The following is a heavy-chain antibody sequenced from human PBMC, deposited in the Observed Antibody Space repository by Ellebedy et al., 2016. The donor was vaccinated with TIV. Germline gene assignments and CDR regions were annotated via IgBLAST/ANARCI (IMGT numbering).Heavy chain of an antibody. CDR3: ATHDQVSAAAFDI. D-gene: IGHD2-15*01. V-gene: IGHV1-2*02. CDR2: INPTNGDT. CDR1: RQTIDGYY. Sequence: AASVKVSCKASRQTIDGYYMHWVRQAPGQGLVWMGWINPTNGDTGYAQKFKGRVTMTRDMSKNTNHMELSGLKSDDTAEYYCATHDQVSAAAFDIWGQGTSVIVSS. J-gene: IGHJ3*02.